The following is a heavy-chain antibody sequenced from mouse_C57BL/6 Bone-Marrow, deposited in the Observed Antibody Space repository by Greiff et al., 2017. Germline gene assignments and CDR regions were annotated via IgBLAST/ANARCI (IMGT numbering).Heavy chain of an antibody. D-gene: IGHD1-1*01. Sequence: QSGAELVRPGASVKMSCKASGYTFTSYNMHWVKQTPIQGLEWIGAIYPGNGEPSYNQKFKGKATLTVDKSSSTAYMQLSSLTSEDSAVYFCARGISLWLYFDVWGTGTTVTVSS. CDR2: IYPGNGEP. CDR3: ARGISLWLYFDV. V-gene: IGHV1-12*01. J-gene: IGHJ1*03. CDR1: GYTFTSYN.